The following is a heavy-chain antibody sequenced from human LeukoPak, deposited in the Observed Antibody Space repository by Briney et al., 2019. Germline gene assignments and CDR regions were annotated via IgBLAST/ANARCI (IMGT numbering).Heavy chain of an antibody. CDR3: ARQIGFCSDGTCYFDD. V-gene: IGHV3-7*05. J-gene: IGHJ4*02. CDR2: MNRDGSEV. CDR1: GFPFAPFW. D-gene: IGHD2-15*01. Sequence: GGSLRLSCAASGFPFAPFWMTWVRQAPGKGPEFVATMNRDGSEVAYGNSVRGRFTISRDRSKNTLYLQMNSLRDEDMAMYYCARQIGFCSDGTCYFDDWGQGTLVTVSS.